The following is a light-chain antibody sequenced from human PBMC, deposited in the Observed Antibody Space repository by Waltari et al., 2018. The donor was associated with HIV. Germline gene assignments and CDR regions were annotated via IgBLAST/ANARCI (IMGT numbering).Light chain of an antibody. CDR1: RSDIGGYYF. V-gene: IGLV2-8*01. CDR2: EVY. J-gene: IGLJ3*02. Sequence: QSALTQPPSASGSPGQSVTIPCTGSRSDIGGYYFVSWFQQHPGKAPKLVIYEVYKRPSWVPDRFSGSKSGNTASLTVSGLQAEDEAYYHCSSYAGNYNLVFGGGTKLTVL. CDR3: SSYAGNYNLV.